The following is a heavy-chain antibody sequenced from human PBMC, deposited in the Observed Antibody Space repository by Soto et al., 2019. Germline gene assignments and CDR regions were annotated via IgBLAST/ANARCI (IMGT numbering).Heavy chain of an antibody. V-gene: IGHV5-51*01. J-gene: IGHJ6*02. CDR3: ARNIRYCSGGSCYPSEIDYYYGMDV. CDR2: IYPGDSDT. D-gene: IGHD2-15*01. CDR1: GYSFTSYW. Sequence: GESLKISCKGSGYSFTSYWIGWVRQMPGKGLEWMGIIYPGDSDTRYSPSFQGQVTISADKSISTAYLQWSSLKASNTAMYYCARNIRYCSGGSCYPSEIDYYYGMDVWGQGTTVTVSS.